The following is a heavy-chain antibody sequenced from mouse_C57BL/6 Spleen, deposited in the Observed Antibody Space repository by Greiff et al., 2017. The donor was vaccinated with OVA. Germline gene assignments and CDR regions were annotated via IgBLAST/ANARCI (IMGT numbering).Heavy chain of an antibody. V-gene: IGHV2-6*03. CDR2: IWSDGST. CDR1: GFSLTSYG. D-gene: IGHD2-1*01. CDR3: ARGDGNFAWFAY. Sequence: QLQQSGPGLVAPSQSLSITCTVSGFSLTSYGVHWVRQPPGKGLEWLVVIWSDGSTTYNSALKSRLSISKDNSKSQVFLKMNSLQTDDTAMYYCARGDGNFAWFAYWGQGTLVTVSA. J-gene: IGHJ3*01.